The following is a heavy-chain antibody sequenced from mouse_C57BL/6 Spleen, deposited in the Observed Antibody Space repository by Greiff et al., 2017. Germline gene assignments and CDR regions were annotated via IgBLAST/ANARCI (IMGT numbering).Heavy chain of an antibody. D-gene: IGHD1-1*01. CDR2: ISYDGSN. Sequence: DVQLQESGPGLVKPSQSLSLTCSVTGYSITSGYYWNWIRQFPGNKLEWMGYISYDGSNNYNPSLKNRISITRDTSKNQFFLKLNSVTTEDTATYYCARDRTTVVATGFDYWGQGTTLTVSS. CDR1: GYSITSGYY. V-gene: IGHV3-6*01. J-gene: IGHJ2*01. CDR3: ARDRTTVVATGFDY.